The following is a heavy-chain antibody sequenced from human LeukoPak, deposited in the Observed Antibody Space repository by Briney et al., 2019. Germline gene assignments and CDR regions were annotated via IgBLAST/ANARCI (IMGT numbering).Heavy chain of an antibody. Sequence: GGSLRLSFAASGFTFSSYEMNWVRQAPGKGLEWVSYISSSGSTIYYADSVKGRFTISRDNAKNSLYLQMNSLRAEDTAVYYCGVAVAGPLDYWGQGTLVTVSS. V-gene: IGHV3-48*03. D-gene: IGHD6-19*01. CDR3: GVAVAGPLDY. J-gene: IGHJ4*02. CDR1: GFTFSSYE. CDR2: ISSSGSTI.